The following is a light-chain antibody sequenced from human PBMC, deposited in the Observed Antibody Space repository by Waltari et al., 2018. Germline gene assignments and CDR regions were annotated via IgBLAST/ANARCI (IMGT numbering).Light chain of an antibody. CDR2: DNS. CDR3: QSSDTSVRGVV. Sequence: QSVLTQPPSVSGAPGHTVTISCTGSSSNIGAGYDVHWYQQFPGPVPKLLISDNSNRPSGFPARFSGSKSGASASLAITGLQGEDEADYYCQSSDTSVRGVVFGGGTRLTVL. V-gene: IGLV1-40*01. J-gene: IGLJ2*01. CDR1: SSNIGAGYD.